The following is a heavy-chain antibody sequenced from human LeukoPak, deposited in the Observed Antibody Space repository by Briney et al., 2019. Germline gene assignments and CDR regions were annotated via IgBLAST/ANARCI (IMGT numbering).Heavy chain of an antibody. J-gene: IGHJ6*02. Sequence: PSETLSLTCTVSGGSISSYYWSWIRQPPGKGLEWIGYFYYSGSTNYNPSLNSRVTISVDTSKNQFSLKLSSVTAADTAVYYCARSLGYSHGLDYYYGMDVWGQGTTVTVSS. CDR1: GGSISSYY. CDR3: ARSLGYSHGLDYYYGMDV. D-gene: IGHD5-18*01. CDR2: FYYSGST. V-gene: IGHV4-59*08.